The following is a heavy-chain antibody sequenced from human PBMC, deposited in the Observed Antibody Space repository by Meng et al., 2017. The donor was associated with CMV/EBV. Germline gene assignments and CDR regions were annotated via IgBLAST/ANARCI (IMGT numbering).Heavy chain of an antibody. J-gene: IGHJ4*02. CDR2: IYYSGST. CDR1: GGSISSSSYY. CDR3: ARGYSSSWYKIFDY. D-gene: IGHD6-13*01. Sequence: GSLRLSCTVSGGSISSSSYYWGWIRQPPGKGLEWIGSIYYSGSTYYNPSLKSRATISVDTSKNQFSLKLSSVTAADTAVYYCARGYSSSWYKIFDYWGQGTLVTVSS. V-gene: IGHV4-39*07.